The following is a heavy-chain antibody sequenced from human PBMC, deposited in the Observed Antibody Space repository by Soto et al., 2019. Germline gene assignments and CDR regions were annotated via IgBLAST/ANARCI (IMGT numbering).Heavy chain of an antibody. V-gene: IGHV4-31*03. CDR1: GGSISSGGYY. CDR3: ARGGGCSSTSCYVKFDY. Sequence: SETLSLTCTVSGGSISSGGYYWSWIRQHPGKGLEWIGYIYYGGSTYYNPSLKSRVTISVDTSKNQFPLKLSSVTAADTAVYYCARGGGCSSTSCYVKFDYWGQGTLVTVSS. CDR2: IYYGGST. D-gene: IGHD2-2*01. J-gene: IGHJ4*02.